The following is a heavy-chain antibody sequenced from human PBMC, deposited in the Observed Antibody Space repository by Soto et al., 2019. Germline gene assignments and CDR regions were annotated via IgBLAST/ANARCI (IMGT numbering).Heavy chain of an antibody. Sequence: SETLSLTCTVSGGSINSGGYYWTWIRQHPEKGLEWLGNIDHSGTTYYNPSLRSRLSMSLDTSQNHFSLQVTSVTAPDTAVYYCARHKSGSDWLDPWGQGTLVTVSS. J-gene: IGHJ5*02. V-gene: IGHV4-31*03. D-gene: IGHD2-15*01. CDR3: ARHKSGSDWLDP. CDR1: GGSINSGGYY. CDR2: IDHSGTT.